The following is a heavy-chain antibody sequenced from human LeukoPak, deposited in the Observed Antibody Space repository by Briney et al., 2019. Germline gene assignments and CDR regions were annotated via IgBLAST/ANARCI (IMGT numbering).Heavy chain of an antibody. CDR3: ARDSLLPSAMGYYYMDV. Sequence: SQTLSLTCTVSGGSISSGSYYWSWIRQPAGKGLEWIGRIYTSGSTNHNPSLKSRVTISVDTSKNQFSLKLSSVTAADTALYYCARDSLLPSAMGYYYMDVWGKGTTVTVSS. CDR2: IYTSGST. CDR1: GGSISSGSYY. D-gene: IGHD2-2*01. V-gene: IGHV4-61*02. J-gene: IGHJ6*03.